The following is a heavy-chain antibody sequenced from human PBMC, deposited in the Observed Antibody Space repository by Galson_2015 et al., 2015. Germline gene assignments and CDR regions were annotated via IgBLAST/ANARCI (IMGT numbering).Heavy chain of an antibody. Sequence: ETLSLTCTVSGGSVSGYYWSWIRQTPGKGLEWIAYIYDSGSTSYMPSLTSRVTISIDTSENLFSLKMNSVTPADTAIYYCARHDRMAAGHNAFDIWGQGTMVTVSS. V-gene: IGHV4-59*02. J-gene: IGHJ3*02. CDR1: GGSVSGYY. D-gene: IGHD6-13*01. CDR3: ARHDRMAAGHNAFDI. CDR2: IYDSGST.